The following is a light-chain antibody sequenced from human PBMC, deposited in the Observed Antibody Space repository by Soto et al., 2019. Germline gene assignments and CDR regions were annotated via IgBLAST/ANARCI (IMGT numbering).Light chain of an antibody. V-gene: IGLV2-14*01. CDR2: EVI. CDR3: SSYTSSNTLV. Sequence: QSALTQPASVSGSPGQSTTISCTGTSSDVGGYNYVSWYQQHPGKAPKPMIYEVINRPSGVSNRFSGSKSGDTASLTISGLQAEDEADYYCSSYTSSNTLVFGTGTKVTVL. CDR1: SSDVGGYNY. J-gene: IGLJ1*01.